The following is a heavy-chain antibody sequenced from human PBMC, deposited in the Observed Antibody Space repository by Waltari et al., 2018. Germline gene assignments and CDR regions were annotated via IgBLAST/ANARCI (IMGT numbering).Heavy chain of an antibody. CDR3: VKYSGFDYFFDY. CDR2: ISNDGNNK. Sequence: QMQLVESGGGVVQPGRSLRLAWAASGFLFRNCTMHWVRQAPGQGLEWVAGISNDGNNKDYADSVKTRFTVSRENSKNTLYLQINSLRDDDTAVYYCVKYSGFDYFFDYWGQGTLVTVSS. D-gene: IGHD5-12*01. V-gene: IGHV3-30-3*02. J-gene: IGHJ4*02. CDR1: GFLFRNCT.